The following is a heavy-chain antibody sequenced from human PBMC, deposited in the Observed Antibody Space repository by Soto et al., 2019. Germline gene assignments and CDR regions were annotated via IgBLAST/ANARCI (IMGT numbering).Heavy chain of an antibody. CDR1: GGSISSSSYY. J-gene: IGHJ5*02. V-gene: IGHV4-39*07. Sequence: SETLSLTCTVSGGSISSSSYYWGWIRQPPGKGLEWIGSIYYSGSTNYNPSLKSQVTKSVDTSKNQFSMKLSSVTAADTAFYYCATGRFSAMIRGVIMFDPWGQGTLVTVSS. CDR3: ATGRFSAMIRGVIMFDP. CDR2: IYYSGST. D-gene: IGHD3-10*01.